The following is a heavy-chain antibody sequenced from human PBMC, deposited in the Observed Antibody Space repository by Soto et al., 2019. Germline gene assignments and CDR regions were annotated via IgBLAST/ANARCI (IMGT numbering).Heavy chain of an antibody. J-gene: IGHJ6*02. Sequence: SETLSLTCAVSGGSISSGGYSWSWIRQPPGKGLEWIGYIYHSGSTYYNPSLKSRVTISVDRSKNQFSLKLSSVTTADTAVYYCASSVVENYDFWSGYPPSGGMDVWGQGTTVTVSS. V-gene: IGHV4-30-2*01. CDR3: ASSVVENYDFWSGYPPSGGMDV. CDR2: IYHSGST. CDR1: GGSISSGGYS. D-gene: IGHD3-3*01.